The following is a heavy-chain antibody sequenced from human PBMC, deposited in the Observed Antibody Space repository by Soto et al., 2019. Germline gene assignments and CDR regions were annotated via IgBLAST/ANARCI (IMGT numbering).Heavy chain of an antibody. D-gene: IGHD3-22*01. CDR3: ARDALSRDSI. CDR2: IYHSGST. J-gene: IGHJ4*02. CDR1: GGSISSGGYS. Sequence: SETLSLTCAGSGGSISSGGYSWSWIRQPPGKGLEWIGYIYHSGSTYYNPSLKSRVTISVDRSKNQFSLKLSSVTAADTAVYYCARDALSRDSIWGQGTLVTVS. V-gene: IGHV4-30-2*01.